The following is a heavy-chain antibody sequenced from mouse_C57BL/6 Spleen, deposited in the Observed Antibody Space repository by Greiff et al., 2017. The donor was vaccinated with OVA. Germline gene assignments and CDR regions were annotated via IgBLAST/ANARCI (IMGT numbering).Heavy chain of an antibody. CDR1: GYAFSSSW. Sequence: QVQLQQSGPELVKPGASVKISCKASGYAFSSSWMNWVKQRPGKGLEWIGRIYPGDGDTNYNGKFKGKATLTADKSSSTAYMQLTRLTSEDSAIDFCARGSGSSFDYWGQGTTLTVSS. D-gene: IGHD1-1*01. J-gene: IGHJ2*01. V-gene: IGHV1-82*01. CDR3: ARGSGSSFDY. CDR2: IYPGDGDT.